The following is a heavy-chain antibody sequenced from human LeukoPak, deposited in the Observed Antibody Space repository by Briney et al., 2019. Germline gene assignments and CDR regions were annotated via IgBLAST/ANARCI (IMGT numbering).Heavy chain of an antibody. V-gene: IGHV1-2*02. CDR3: ARSSQDYYFDY. J-gene: IGHJ4*02. CDR1: GYTFTSYG. Sequence: ASVKVSCKASGYTFTSYGISWVRQAPGQGLEWMGWINPNSGGTNYAQKFQGRVTMTRDTSISTAYMELSRLRSDDTAVYYCARSSQDYYFDYWGQGTLVTVSS. CDR2: INPNSGGT.